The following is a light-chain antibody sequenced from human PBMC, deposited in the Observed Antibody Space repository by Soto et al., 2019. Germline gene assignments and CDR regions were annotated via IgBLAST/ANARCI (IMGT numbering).Light chain of an antibody. CDR2: DAS. Sequence: DIQMTQSPSTLSASVGDRVTITCRASQSISSWLAWYQQKPGKAPNLLIYDASSLKSGVPSRFSGSGSGTEFTLTISRLQPDDFATYYCQQYNSYSRTFGQGTKVEIK. J-gene: IGKJ1*01. CDR1: QSISSW. CDR3: QQYNSYSRT. V-gene: IGKV1-5*01.